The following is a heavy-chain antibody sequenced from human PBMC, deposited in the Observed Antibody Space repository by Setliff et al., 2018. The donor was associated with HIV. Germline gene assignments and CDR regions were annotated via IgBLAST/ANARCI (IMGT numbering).Heavy chain of an antibody. CDR3: AREHCSGGSCNGFDI. J-gene: IGHJ3*02. Sequence: PSETLPSPALSLVAPSVLPTGTGSGSPQGRDWSGLRTSISGTTNYNPSLKSRVTISLDTSRNQFSLKLGPVTAADTAMYYCAREHCSGGSCNGFDIWGQGKMVTVSS. V-gene: IGHV4-4*09. CDR1: VAPSVLPT. D-gene: IGHD2-15*01. CDR2: SISGTT.